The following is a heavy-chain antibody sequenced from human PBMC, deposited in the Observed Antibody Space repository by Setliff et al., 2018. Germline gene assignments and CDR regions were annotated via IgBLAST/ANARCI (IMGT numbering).Heavy chain of an antibody. Sequence: ASVKVSCKASGYTLTSYGISWVRQAPGRGLEWMGWISAYNGSTSYAQKFQGRVTMTRDTSTSTVYMELSSLRSEDTAVYYCAISTIFGVVSPTPDAFDIWGQGTMVTVSS. D-gene: IGHD3-3*01. CDR3: AISTIFGVVSPTPDAFDI. V-gene: IGHV1-18*01. CDR1: GYTLTSYG. CDR2: ISAYNGST. J-gene: IGHJ3*02.